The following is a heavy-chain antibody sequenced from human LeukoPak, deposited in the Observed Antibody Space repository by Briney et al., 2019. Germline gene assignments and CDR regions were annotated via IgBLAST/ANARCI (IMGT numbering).Heavy chain of an antibody. J-gene: IGHJ4*02. CDR2: TYYKSKWYN. V-gene: IGHV6-1*01. CDR1: GDSVSRNSAA. CDR3: ARAPIVGATHIDY. Sequence: SETLSLTCAISGDSVSRNSAAWNWIRQSPSRGLEWLGRTYYKSKWYNDYAVSVKSRITINPATSKNQFSLQLKSVTHEDTAVYYCARAPIVGATHIDYWGQGTLVTVSS. D-gene: IGHD1-26*01.